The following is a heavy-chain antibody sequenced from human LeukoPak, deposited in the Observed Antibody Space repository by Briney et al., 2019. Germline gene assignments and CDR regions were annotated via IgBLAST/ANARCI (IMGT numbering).Heavy chain of an antibody. CDR3: ARGYHDFDY. J-gene: IGHJ4*02. Sequence: PGGSLRLSCAASGFTFSSYSMNWVRQAPGKGLVWVSRINSDGSSTSYADFVKGRFTISRDNAKNTLYLQMNSLRAEDTAVYYCARGYHDFDYWGQGTLVTVSS. CDR2: INSDGSST. CDR1: GFTFSSYS. D-gene: IGHD3-22*01. V-gene: IGHV3-74*01.